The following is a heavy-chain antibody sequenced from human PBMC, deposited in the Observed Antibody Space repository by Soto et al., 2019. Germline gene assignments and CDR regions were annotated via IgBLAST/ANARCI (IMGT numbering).Heavy chain of an antibody. J-gene: IGHJ2*01. CDR3: ARGFRPRRFVTMIVVVIKDYWYFDL. V-gene: IGHV4-30-4*01. CDR1: GGSISSGDYY. Sequence: LSLTCTVSGGSISSGDYYWSWIRQPPGKGLEWIGYIYYSGSTYYNPSLKSRVTISVDTSKNQFSLKLSSVTAADTAVYYCARGFRPRRFVTMIVVVIKDYWYFDLWGRGTLVTVSS. D-gene: IGHD3-22*01. CDR2: IYYSGST.